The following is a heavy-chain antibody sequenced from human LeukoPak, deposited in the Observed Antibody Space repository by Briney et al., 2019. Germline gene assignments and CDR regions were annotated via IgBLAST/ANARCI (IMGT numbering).Heavy chain of an antibody. CDR3: AIIAVAGSLDY. V-gene: IGHV1-2*06. Sequence: GASVKVSCKASGYTFTGYYMHWVRQAPGQGVEWWGRINTNSGGTNYAQKFQVRVTMTRDTSISTAYMELSRLRSDDTAVYYCAIIAVAGSLDYWGQGTLVTVSS. J-gene: IGHJ4*02. CDR1: GYTFTGYY. CDR2: INTNSGGT. D-gene: IGHD6-19*01.